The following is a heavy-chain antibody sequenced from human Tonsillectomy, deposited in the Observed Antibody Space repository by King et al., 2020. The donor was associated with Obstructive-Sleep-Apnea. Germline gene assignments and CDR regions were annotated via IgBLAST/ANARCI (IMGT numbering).Heavy chain of an antibody. D-gene: IGHD5-18*01. Sequence: QLQESGPGLVKPSETLSLTCTVSGGSISSSSYYWGWIRQPPGKGLEWIGSIYYSGSTYYNPSLKSRVTISVDTSKNQFSLKLSSVTAADTAVYYCARERFIQLWFGLGAVDIWGQGTMVTVSS. CDR2: IYYSGST. CDR1: GGSISSSSYY. V-gene: IGHV4-39*07. J-gene: IGHJ3*02. CDR3: ARERFIQLWFGLGAVDI.